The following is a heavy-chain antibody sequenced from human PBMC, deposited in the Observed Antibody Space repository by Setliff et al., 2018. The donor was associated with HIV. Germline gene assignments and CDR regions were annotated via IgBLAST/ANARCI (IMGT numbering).Heavy chain of an antibody. Sequence: PGGSLRLSCAASGFTFSDYGFHWVRQAPGKGLEWVAVISYDGSYKYYADSVKGRCTISRDNSKNTLYVQMNSLRADDTAVYSCTTDLIIRGVIIDGALRWGQGTLVTVSS. CDR3: TTDLIIRGVIIDGALR. CDR1: GFTFSDYG. J-gene: IGHJ4*02. V-gene: IGHV3-30*19. CDR2: ISYDGSYK. D-gene: IGHD3-10*01.